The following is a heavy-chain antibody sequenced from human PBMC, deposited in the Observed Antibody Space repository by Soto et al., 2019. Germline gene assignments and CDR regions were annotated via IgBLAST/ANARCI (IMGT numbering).Heavy chain of an antibody. V-gene: IGHV3-48*02. CDR2: ISDSGTTI. D-gene: IGHD3-16*01. CDR1: GFSFSSYN. Sequence: EVQLVESGGGLVQPGGSLRLSCAASGFSFSSYNMNWVRQAPGEGLEWVSYISDSGTTIYYADSEKGRFTISRDNAKESLYLQMNSLRDEDTAVYYCARMLVSLWGRYFDYWGQGTLVTVSS. J-gene: IGHJ4*02. CDR3: ARMLVSLWGRYFDY.